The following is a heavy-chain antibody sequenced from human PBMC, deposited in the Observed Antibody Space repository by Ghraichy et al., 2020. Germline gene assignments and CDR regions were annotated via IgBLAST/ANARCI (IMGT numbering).Heavy chain of an antibody. CDR2: IYHNGGT. CDR1: GDSITNATNS. CDR3: ARVSPGVALDY. V-gene: IGHV4-30-2*01. Sequence: SETLSLTCAISGDSITNATNSWTWIRQPPGKGLEWIGNIYHNGGTHYTPSLKSRITISVDGSKRQFSLKLTSVTAADTAVYFCARVSPGVALDYWGQGTLATVSS. D-gene: IGHD3-10*01. J-gene: IGHJ4*02.